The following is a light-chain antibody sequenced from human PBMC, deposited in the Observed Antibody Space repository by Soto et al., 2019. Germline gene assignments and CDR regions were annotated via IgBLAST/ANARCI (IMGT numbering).Light chain of an antibody. CDR1: QTVSGSQ. CDR2: DAS. Sequence: EIELTQSPGTLSLSPGERATLSCRASQTVSGSQLAWYQQRPGQPPSLLIFDASRRATGIPDRFSGSGSGTDFSLTISRLEPEDFAVYYCQQYGGSPWTFGQGTKVDIK. J-gene: IGKJ1*01. CDR3: QQYGGSPWT. V-gene: IGKV3-20*01.